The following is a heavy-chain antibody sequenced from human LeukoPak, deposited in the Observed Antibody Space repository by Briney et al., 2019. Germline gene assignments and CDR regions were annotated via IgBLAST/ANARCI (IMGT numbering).Heavy chain of an antibody. Sequence: PSETLSLTCAVYGGSFSGYYWSWIRQPPGKGLEWIGEINHSGSTNYNLSLKSRVTISVDTSKNQFSLKLSSVTAADTAVYYCARSLRYFDRPASGYWGQGTLVTVSS. D-gene: IGHD3-9*01. CDR3: ARSLRYFDRPASGY. CDR1: GGSFSGYY. J-gene: IGHJ4*02. V-gene: IGHV4-34*01. CDR2: INHSGST.